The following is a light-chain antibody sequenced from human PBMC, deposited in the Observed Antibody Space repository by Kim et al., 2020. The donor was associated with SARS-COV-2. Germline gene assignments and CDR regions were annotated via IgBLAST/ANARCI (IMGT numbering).Light chain of an antibody. Sequence: SYELTQPPSVSVDPGKTARITCGGNYIGSKSVHWYQQKPGQAPVLVIYYDRERPSAIPERFSGSNSGNTATLTISRVEAGDEADYYCQLWDRTSDHRVFGGGTQLTVL. J-gene: IGLJ3*02. V-gene: IGLV3-21*04. CDR1: YIGSKS. CDR3: QLWDRTSDHRV. CDR2: YDR.